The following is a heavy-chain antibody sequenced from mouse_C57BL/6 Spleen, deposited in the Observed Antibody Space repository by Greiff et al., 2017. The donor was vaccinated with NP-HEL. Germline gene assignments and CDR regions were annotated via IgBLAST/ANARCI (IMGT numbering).Heavy chain of an antibody. Sequence: EVKVVESGGGLVKPGGSLKLSCAASGFTFSDYGMHWVRQAPEKGLEWVAYISSGSSTIYYADTVKGRFTISRDNAKNTLFLQMTSLRSEDTAMYYCARESPYYYGSSSYWYFDVWGTGTTVTVSS. CDR2: ISSGSSTI. D-gene: IGHD1-1*01. CDR3: ARESPYYYGSSSYWYFDV. J-gene: IGHJ1*03. CDR1: GFTFSDYG. V-gene: IGHV5-17*01.